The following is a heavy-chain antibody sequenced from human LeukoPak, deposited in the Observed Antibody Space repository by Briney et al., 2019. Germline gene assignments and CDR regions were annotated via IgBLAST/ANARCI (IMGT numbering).Heavy chain of an antibody. V-gene: IGHV1-24*01. Sequence: ASVKVSCKVSGYTLTELSMHWVRQAPGKGLEWMGGFDPEDGETIYAQKFQGRVTMTEDTSTDTAYMELSSLTSEDTAVYYCARDARGAAAANDPLDIWGQGTTVTVSS. CDR1: GYTLTELS. J-gene: IGHJ3*02. D-gene: IGHD6-13*01. CDR3: ARDARGAAAANDPLDI. CDR2: FDPEDGET.